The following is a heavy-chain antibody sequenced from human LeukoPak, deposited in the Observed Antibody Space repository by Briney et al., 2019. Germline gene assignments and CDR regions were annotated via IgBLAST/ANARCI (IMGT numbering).Heavy chain of an antibody. V-gene: IGHV3-23*01. CDR2: VGGSDDTA. CDR3: AKKSFSTGAFDI. Sequence: GGSLRLSCAASGFTFSSYAMSWVRQAPGKGLEWVSSVGGSDDTANYAASVTGRFTISRDNSKTSVYLQMSNLGAEDTAIYYCAKKSFSTGAFDIWGQGTMVTVSS. D-gene: IGHD3-3*02. J-gene: IGHJ3*02. CDR1: GFTFSSYA.